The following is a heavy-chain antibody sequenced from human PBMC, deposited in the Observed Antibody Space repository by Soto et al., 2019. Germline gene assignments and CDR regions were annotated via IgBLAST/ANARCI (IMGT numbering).Heavy chain of an antibody. V-gene: IGHV3-30*03. Sequence: QVQLVESGGGVVQPGRSLRVSCAASGFTFSTYGMHWVRQAPGKGLEWVAVTSYDGSNKYYTDSVNGRFTISRDNTKNTLYLQMTSLRAEDTAVYYCATRGFTGQFADWGQGTLVTVSS. D-gene: IGHD3-16*01. J-gene: IGHJ4*02. CDR1: GFTFSTYG. CDR3: ATRGFTGQFAD. CDR2: TSYDGSNK.